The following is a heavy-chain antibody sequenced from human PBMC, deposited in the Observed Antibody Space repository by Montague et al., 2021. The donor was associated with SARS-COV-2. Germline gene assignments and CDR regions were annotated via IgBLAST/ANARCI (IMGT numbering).Heavy chain of an antibody. CDR1: GGSISSSSYY. V-gene: IGHV4-39*07. Sequence: SETLSLTCTVSGGSISSSSYYWGWIRQPGGKGLEWIGSIYYSGXTXYXXXXKXRVTISVDTSKNQFSLKLSSVTAADTAVYYCARVWRKKLVRFSGIDVWGQGTTVTVSS. CDR2: IYYSGXT. CDR3: ARVWRKKLVRFSGIDV. D-gene: IGHD6-13*01. J-gene: IGHJ6*02.